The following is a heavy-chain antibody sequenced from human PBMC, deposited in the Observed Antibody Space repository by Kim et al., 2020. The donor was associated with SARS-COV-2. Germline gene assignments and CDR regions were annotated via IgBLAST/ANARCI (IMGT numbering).Heavy chain of an antibody. Sequence: NYNPSLKSRVTISVDTSKNQFSLKLSSVTAADTAVYYCARRASSSWYIDYWGQGTLVTVSS. D-gene: IGHD6-13*01. J-gene: IGHJ4*02. V-gene: IGHV4-34*01. CDR3: ARRASSSWYIDY.